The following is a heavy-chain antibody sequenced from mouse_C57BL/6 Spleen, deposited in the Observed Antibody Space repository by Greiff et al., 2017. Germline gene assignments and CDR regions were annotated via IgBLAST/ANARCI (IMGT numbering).Heavy chain of an antibody. Sequence: EVMLVESGEGLVKPGGSLKLSCAASGFTFSSYAMSWVRQTPEKRLEWVAYISSGGDYIYYADTVKGRFTISRDNARNTLYLQMSSLKSEDTAMYCCTRGEYYYDYDPYYFDYWGQGTTLTVSS. CDR1: GFTFSSYA. V-gene: IGHV5-9-1*02. CDR2: ISSGGDYI. D-gene: IGHD2-4*01. CDR3: TRGEYYYDYDPYYFDY. J-gene: IGHJ2*01.